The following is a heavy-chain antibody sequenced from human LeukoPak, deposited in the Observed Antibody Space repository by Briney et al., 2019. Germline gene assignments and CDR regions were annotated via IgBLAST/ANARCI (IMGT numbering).Heavy chain of an antibody. Sequence: RGSLRLSCAASGFTFNIFAMSEVRQAPGKGLEWVSDISGNGGSTYYADSVKGRFAISRDNYKNTVYLQMNSLRAEETAVYYCAKNTGQTPKYSYGFNCWGQGTLVTVSS. CDR2: ISGNGGST. CDR3: AKNTGQTPKYSYGFNC. V-gene: IGHV3-23*01. J-gene: IGHJ4*02. CDR1: GFTFNIFA. D-gene: IGHD5-18*01.